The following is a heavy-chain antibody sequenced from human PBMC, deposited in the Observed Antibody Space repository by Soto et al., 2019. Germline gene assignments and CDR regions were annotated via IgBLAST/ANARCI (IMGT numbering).Heavy chain of an antibody. D-gene: IGHD1-1*01. CDR2: ISAYNGNT. CDR1: VYTFTSYG. Sequence: GASVKVSCKASVYTFTSYGISWVRQAPGQGLEWMGWISAYNGNTNYAQKLQGRVTMTTDTSTSTAYMELRSLRSDDTAVYYCARETGTTTQNWFDPWGQGTLVTVSS. V-gene: IGHV1-18*01. J-gene: IGHJ5*02. CDR3: ARETGTTTQNWFDP.